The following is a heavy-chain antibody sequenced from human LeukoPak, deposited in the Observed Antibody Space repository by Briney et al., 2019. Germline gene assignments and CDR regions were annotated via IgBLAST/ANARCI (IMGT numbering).Heavy chain of an antibody. Sequence: PGGSLRLPCAASGFTFSSYSMNWVSQAPGKGLEWVSYISSSTTYYADSVKGRFTISRDNAKKSLYLQMKSLRDEDTAVYYCARGAIGGSYFFDYWGPGTPVTVSS. D-gene: IGHD1-26*01. CDR3: ARGAIGGSYFFDY. J-gene: IGHJ4*02. V-gene: IGHV3-48*02. CDR2: ISSSTT. CDR1: GFTFSSYS.